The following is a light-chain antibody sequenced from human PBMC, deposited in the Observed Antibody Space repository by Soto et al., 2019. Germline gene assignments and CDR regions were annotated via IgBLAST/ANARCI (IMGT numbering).Light chain of an antibody. CDR2: EVT. J-gene: IGLJ3*02. V-gene: IGLV2-14*01. CDR3: SSYTSRSTRV. CDR1: SSDVGGYNF. Sequence: QSALTQPASVSGSPGQSITISCTGTSSDVGGYNFVSWHQQHPGKAPKLIIYEVTNRPSGVSNRFSGSKSGNMASLTISGLQAEDEAHYYCSSYTSRSTRVFGGGTKLTVL.